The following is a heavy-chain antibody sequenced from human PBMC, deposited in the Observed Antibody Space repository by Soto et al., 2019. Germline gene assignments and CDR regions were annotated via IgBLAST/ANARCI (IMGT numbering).Heavy chain of an antibody. CDR1: GRSMSSNY. CDR3: ARARVVEKVPAAIELQGGWFDP. D-gene: IGHD2-2*01. Sequence: PSETLSLTCSVSGRSMSSNYWSWIRQSPDKGLEWLGYVFYGGTDYNPSLGGRVSMSVETSKSQFSLKLSSVTAADTAVYYCARARVVEKVPAAIELQGGWFDPWGQGTLVTVSS. CDR2: VFYGGT. J-gene: IGHJ5*02. V-gene: IGHV4-59*01.